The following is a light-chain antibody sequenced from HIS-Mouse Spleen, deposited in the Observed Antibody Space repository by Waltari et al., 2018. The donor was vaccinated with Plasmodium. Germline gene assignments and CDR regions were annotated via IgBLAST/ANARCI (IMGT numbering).Light chain of an antibody. CDR3: SSYAGSNNLV. Sequence: QSALTQPPSASGSPGQSVTISCTGTSSDVGGYNYVSWYQQHPGKAPTLMIYEVSKRPSGGPDRFSGSKSGNTASLTGSGLQAEDEADYYCSSYAGSNNLVFGGGTKLTVL. V-gene: IGLV2-8*01. CDR1: SSDVGGYNY. J-gene: IGLJ2*01. CDR2: EVS.